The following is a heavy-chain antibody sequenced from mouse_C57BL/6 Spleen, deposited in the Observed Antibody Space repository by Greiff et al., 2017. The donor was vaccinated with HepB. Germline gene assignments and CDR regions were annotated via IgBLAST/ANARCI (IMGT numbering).Heavy chain of an antibody. V-gene: IGHV14-4*01. D-gene: IGHD1-1*01. CDR2: IDPENGDT. CDR3: TTPSYYGSSY. J-gene: IGHJ3*01. CDR1: GFNIKDDY. Sequence: VQLQQSGAELVRPGASVKLSCTASGFNIKDDYMHWVKQRPEQGLEWIGWIDPENGDTEYASKFQGKATITADTSSNTAYLQLSSLTSEDTAVYYCTTPSYYGSSYCGQGTLVTVSA.